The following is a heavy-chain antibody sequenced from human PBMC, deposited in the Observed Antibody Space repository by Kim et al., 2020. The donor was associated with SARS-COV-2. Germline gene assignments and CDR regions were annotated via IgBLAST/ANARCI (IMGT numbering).Heavy chain of an antibody. Sequence: PSLKSRVTISVDTSKNQFSLKLSSVTAADTAVYYCARERLVGITGTTFDYWGQGTLVTVSS. V-gene: IGHV4-31*02. D-gene: IGHD1-7*01. CDR3: ARERLVGITGTTFDY. J-gene: IGHJ4*02.